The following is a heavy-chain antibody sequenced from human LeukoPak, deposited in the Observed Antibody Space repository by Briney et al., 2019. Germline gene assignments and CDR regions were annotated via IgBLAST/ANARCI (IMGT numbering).Heavy chain of an antibody. CDR2: SGTDGDT. V-gene: IGHV3-23*01. D-gene: IGHD6-13*01. CDR3: AKKTPGTHPFDY. CDR1: GFTFSSSA. Sequence: GGSLRLSCAASGFTFSSSAMNWVRQAPGKGLEWVSASGTDGDTYYAASVKGRFTISRDNSKNMLYLQMTSLRAEDTAIYYCAKKTPGTHPFDYWGQGTLVTVSP. J-gene: IGHJ4*02.